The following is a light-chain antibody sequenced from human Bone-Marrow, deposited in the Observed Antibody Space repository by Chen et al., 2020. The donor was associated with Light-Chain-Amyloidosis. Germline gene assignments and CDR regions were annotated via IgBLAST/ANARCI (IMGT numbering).Light chain of an antibody. CDR2: GSS. J-gene: IGKJ4*01. Sequence: EIVLTQSPGTLSLSPGEGANLSCRASQTISSNYLTWYQQKFGQAPRLLIYGSSSRATGIPDRFTGSGSGTDFTLTINRLEPEDFAMYYCQQYGTSPLAFGGRTKVEFK. V-gene: IGKV3-20*01. CDR1: QTISSNY. CDR3: QQYGTSPLA.